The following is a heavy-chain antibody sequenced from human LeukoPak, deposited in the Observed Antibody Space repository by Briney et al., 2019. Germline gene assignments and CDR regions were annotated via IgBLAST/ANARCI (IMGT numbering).Heavy chain of an antibody. V-gene: IGHV1-2*02. Sequence: ASVKVSCKASGYTFTNYHMDWVRQAPGQGLEWMGWTNPKSGDTKYAQKFQGRVTMTRDTSISTAYMELSSLTSDDTAVYYCASRPGISAGPFDYWGQGTVVTV. CDR2: TNPKSGDT. J-gene: IGHJ4*02. CDR1: GYTFTNYH. CDR3: ASRPGISAGPFDY. D-gene: IGHD6-25*01.